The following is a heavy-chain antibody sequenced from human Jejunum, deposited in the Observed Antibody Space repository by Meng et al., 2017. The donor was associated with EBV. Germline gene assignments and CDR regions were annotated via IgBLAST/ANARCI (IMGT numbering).Heavy chain of an antibody. J-gene: IGHJ4*02. CDR3: ARGRGVTDYYDSSGSPFDY. V-gene: IGHV4-61*01. D-gene: IGHD3-22*01. CDR1: GGSVRTGSYY. CDR2: FYYSASP. Sequence: QVQLQESGPGLVKSSETLSPTCTVPGGSVRTGSYYWSWIRQPPGKGLEWIGYFYYSASPKYNPSLKSRATISADMSKNQFSLKLRSVTSADTAVYYCARGRGVTDYYDSSGSPFDYWGQGTLVTVS.